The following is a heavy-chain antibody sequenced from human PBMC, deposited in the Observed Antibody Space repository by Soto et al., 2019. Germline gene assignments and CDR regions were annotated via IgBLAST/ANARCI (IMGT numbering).Heavy chain of an antibody. J-gene: IGHJ5*02. CDR1: GYTFTGYY. Sequence: QVQLVQSGAEVKKPGASVKVSCKASGYTFTGYYMHWVRQAPGQGLEWMGWINPNSGGTNYAQKFQGRVTMTRDTSISTAYMELSRLRSDDTGVYYCARVAFDYSEDGYCFDPWGQGTLFTVS. D-gene: IGHD6-13*01. CDR3: ARVAFDYSEDGYCFDP. V-gene: IGHV1-2*02. CDR2: INPNSGGT.